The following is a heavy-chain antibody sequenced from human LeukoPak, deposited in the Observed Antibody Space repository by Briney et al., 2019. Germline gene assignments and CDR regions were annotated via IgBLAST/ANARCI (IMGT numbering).Heavy chain of an antibody. J-gene: IGHJ4*02. Sequence: SETLSLTCAVYGGSFSGYYWSWIRQPPGKGLEWIGEINHSGSTNYNPSLKSRVTISVDTSKNQFSLKLSSVTAADTAVYYCARRRGYDSTRFGCWGQGTLVTVSS. CDR2: INHSGST. V-gene: IGHV4-34*01. CDR3: ARRRGYDSTRFGC. D-gene: IGHD5-12*01. CDR1: GGSFSGYY.